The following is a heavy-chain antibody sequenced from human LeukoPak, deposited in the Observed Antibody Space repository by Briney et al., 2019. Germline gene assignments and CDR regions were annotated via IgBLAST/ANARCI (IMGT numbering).Heavy chain of an antibody. CDR1: GYTFTGYY. D-gene: IGHD3-10*01. CDR3: ERSRRVGNGEYPDY. V-gene: IGHV1-2*02. J-gene: IGHJ4*02. CDR2: INPNTGDT. Sequence: ASVKVSCKASGYTFTGYYMHWVRKTPGQGLEWMGWINPNTGDTNYGRKFQGRVTMTRDTSINTAYMELRSLRSDDTAVYYCERSRRVGNGEYPDYWGQGTLVTVSS.